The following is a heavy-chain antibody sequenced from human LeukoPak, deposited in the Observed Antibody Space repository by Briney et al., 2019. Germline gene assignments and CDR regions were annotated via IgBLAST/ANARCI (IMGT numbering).Heavy chain of an antibody. Sequence: GGSLRLSCAAXXXTFSSCWMHWVXQAPXXXXXXISRITTDGMYTAYADSVKGRFTISRDNAKNTLYLQMNSLRADDTAVYFCVRDFSVERVANWGQGTLVTVSS. CDR3: VRDFSVERVAN. J-gene: IGHJ4*02. CDR2: ITTDGMYT. CDR1: XXTFSSCW. V-gene: IGHV3-74*01. D-gene: IGHD4-23*01.